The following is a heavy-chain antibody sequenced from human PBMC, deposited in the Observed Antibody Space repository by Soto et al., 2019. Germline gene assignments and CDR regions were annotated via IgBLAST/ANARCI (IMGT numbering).Heavy chain of an antibody. CDR3: ARMVRGSNIDDSHYMDV. V-gene: IGHV1-18*01. CDR1: GYTFTSHG. J-gene: IGHJ6*03. Sequence: QVQLVQSGAEVKKPGASVKVSCKASGYTFTSHGISWVRQAPGQGLEWMGWISAYNGDTNYAQKLQGRVTVTPDTSTSTAYMELRGLRSEDTAVYYCARMVRGSNIDDSHYMDVWGKGTTVTVSS. D-gene: IGHD3-10*01. CDR2: ISAYNGDT.